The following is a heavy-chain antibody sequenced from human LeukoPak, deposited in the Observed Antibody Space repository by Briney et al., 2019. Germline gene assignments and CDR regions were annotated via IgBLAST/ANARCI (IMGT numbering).Heavy chain of an antibody. D-gene: IGHD2-15*01. CDR1: GYTFTSYY. CDR3: ARVVVNGGDYFDY. CDR2: INPNSGGK. Sequence: ASVKIFCKASGYTFTSYYMHCVLQAPGQGLEEMGWINPNSGGKNYAQKFQGRVTMTRDTSISTAYMELSRLRSDDTAVYYCARVVVNGGDYFDYWGQGTLVTVSS. J-gene: IGHJ4*02. V-gene: IGHV1-2*02.